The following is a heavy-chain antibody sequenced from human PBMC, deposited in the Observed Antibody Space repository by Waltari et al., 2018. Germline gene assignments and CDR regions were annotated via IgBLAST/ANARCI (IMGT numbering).Heavy chain of an antibody. CDR2: INPDGSES. CDR3: SVSLNY. V-gene: IGHV3-7*01. J-gene: IGHJ4*02. Sequence: QLVESGGNLVQPGGSLRLSWAASGFTFSNYWLAWVRQAPGKGLEWVANINPDGSESHYVDSVKGRFTISRDNAQNFLYLQINSLRAEDTAVYYCSVSLNYWGQGTLVTVSS. CDR1: GFTFSNYW.